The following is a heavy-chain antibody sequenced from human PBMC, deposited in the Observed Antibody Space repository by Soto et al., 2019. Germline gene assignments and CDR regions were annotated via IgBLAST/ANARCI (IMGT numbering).Heavy chain of an antibody. CDR3: ARARCYDGTCYSASDS. J-gene: IGHJ5*01. CDR2: ISTTSFTI. CDR1: GFRFSTYN. D-gene: IGHD2-15*01. Sequence: AGSLRLSCAASGFRFSTYNMDWVRQAPGKGPEWIAHISTTSFTIYYADSVKGRFTISRDNDRNSLYLEMNSLRDEDTAVYYCARARCYDGTCYSASDSWGQGTLVTVSS. V-gene: IGHV3-48*02.